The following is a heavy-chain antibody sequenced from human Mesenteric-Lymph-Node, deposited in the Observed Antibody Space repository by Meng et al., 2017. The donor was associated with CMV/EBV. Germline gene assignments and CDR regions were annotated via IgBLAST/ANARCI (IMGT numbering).Heavy chain of an antibody. CDR3: TKDWRAQDPGVLGAY. CDR2: ISGTGVIT. CDR1: GSTFSSYA. Sequence: GGSLRLSCAASGSTFSSYAMSWVRRAPGKGLEWVSSISGTGVITYYADSVQGRFTISRDNSKSTLNLQMNSLRAEDTAIYYCTKDWRAQDPGVLGAYWGQGNLVTVSS. J-gene: IGHJ4*02. V-gene: IGHV3-23*01. D-gene: IGHD1-26*01.